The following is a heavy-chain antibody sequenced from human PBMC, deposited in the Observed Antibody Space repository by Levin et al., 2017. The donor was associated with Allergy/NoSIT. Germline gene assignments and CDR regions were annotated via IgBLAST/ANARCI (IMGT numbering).Heavy chain of an antibody. Sequence: SETLSLTCAVSGGSISSGGYSWSWIRQPPGKGLEWIGYIYHSGTTYYNPSLKSRVTISVDRSKNQFSLKLSSVTAADMSAYYCARGDYSSGWSYYVGDWGQGTLVPDSS. CDR1: GGSISSGGYS. CDR3: ARGDYSSGWSYYVGD. D-gene: IGHD6-19*01. J-gene: IGHJ4*02. V-gene: IGHV4-30-2*01. CDR2: IYHSGTT.